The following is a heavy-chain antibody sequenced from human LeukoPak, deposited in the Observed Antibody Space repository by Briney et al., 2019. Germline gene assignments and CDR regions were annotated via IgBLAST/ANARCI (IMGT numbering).Heavy chain of an antibody. CDR3: VKDDSYYYGSGSSND. D-gene: IGHD3-10*01. CDR1: GFIFSSYI. CDR2: ITSIGGST. J-gene: IGHJ4*02. Sequence: PGGSLRLSCSASGFIFSSYIMHWVRQAPGKGLEYVSAITSIGGSTYYADSVKGRFTISRDNSKNPLYLQMSSLRPEDTAVYYCVKDDSYYYGSGSSNDWGQGTLVTVSS. V-gene: IGHV3-64D*06.